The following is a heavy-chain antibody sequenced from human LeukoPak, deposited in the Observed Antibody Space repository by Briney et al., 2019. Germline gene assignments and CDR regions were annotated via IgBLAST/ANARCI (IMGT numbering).Heavy chain of an antibody. J-gene: IGHJ6*03. V-gene: IGHV4-39*01. CDR1: GVSISSSNSY. Sequence: SETLSLTCTVSGVSISSSNSYWGWIRQPPGKGLEWIGSIYYSGNTYYNASLKSQVSISIDTSKNQFSLRLTSVTAADTAVYYCARGTTAVTFGGVIVLSYYYYMDVWGKGTTVTVSS. CDR3: ARGTTAVTFGGVIVLSYYYYMDV. D-gene: IGHD3-16*02. CDR2: IYYSGNT.